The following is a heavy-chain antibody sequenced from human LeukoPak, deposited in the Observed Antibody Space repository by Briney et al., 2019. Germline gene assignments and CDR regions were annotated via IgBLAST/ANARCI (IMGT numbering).Heavy chain of an antibody. CDR2: ITGSSSYI. J-gene: IGHJ5*02. D-gene: IGHD6-25*01. CDR1: GFTFSSCS. CDR3: AREIPAATVLFDR. Sequence: PGGSLRLSCAASGFTFSSCSMNWVRQAPGKGLEWVSSITGSSSYISYADSVKGRFTISRDNAKNSLYLQVNSLTAEDTAVYYCAREIPAATVLFDRWGQGTLVTVSS. V-gene: IGHV3-21*01.